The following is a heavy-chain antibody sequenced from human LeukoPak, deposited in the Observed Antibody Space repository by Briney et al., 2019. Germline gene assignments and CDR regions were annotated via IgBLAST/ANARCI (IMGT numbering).Heavy chain of an antibody. D-gene: IGHD3-10*01. V-gene: IGHV3-23*01. CDR2: ISGSGGST. Sequence: QPGGSLRLSCAASGFTFSSYAMSWVRQAPGKGLEWVSAISGSGGSTYHADSVKGRFTISRDNSKNTLYLQMNSLRAEDTAVYYCAKRVTMVRGVIYGFDYWGQGTLVTVSS. J-gene: IGHJ4*02. CDR3: AKRVTMVRGVIYGFDY. CDR1: GFTFSSYA.